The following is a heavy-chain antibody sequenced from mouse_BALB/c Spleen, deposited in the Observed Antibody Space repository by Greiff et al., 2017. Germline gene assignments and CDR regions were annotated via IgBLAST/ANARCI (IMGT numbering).Heavy chain of an antibody. CDR3: ARDRGAFAY. V-gene: IGHV5-9-4*01. CDR1: GFTFSSYA. CDR2: ISSGGSYT. J-gene: IGHJ3*01. Sequence: EVKLVESGGGLVKPGGSLKLSCAASGFTFSSYAMSWVRQSPEKRLEWVAVISSGGSYTYYPDTVTGRFTISRDNAKNTLYLEMSSLRSEDTAMYYCARDRGAFAYWGQGTLVTVSA.